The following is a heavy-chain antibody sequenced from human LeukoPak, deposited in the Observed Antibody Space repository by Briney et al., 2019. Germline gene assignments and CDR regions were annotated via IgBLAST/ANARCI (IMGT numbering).Heavy chain of an antibody. Sequence: GGSLRLSCAASGFTFDDYAMHWVRQAPGKGLEWVSLISWDGGSTYYADSVKGRFTISRDNSKNSLYLQMNSLRAEDTALYSCAKDIRGSTSWYGLDYWGQGTLVTVSS. CDR1: GFTFDDYA. D-gene: IGHD6-13*01. J-gene: IGHJ4*02. V-gene: IGHV3-43D*03. CDR3: AKDIRGSTSWYGLDY. CDR2: ISWDGGST.